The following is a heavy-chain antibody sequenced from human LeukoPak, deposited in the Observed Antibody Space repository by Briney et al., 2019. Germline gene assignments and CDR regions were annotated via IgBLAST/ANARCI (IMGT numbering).Heavy chain of an antibody. CDR3: ARQQWLRVWDY. CDR1: GGSFSGYY. CDR2: IDHSRST. J-gene: IGHJ4*02. V-gene: IGHV4-34*01. D-gene: IGHD6-19*01. Sequence: SETLSLTCAVYGGSFSGYYWSWIRQPPGKGLEWIGEIDHSRSTNYNPSLKSRVTISVDTSKNQFSLKLSSVTAADTAVYYCARQQWLRVWDYWGQGTLVTVSS.